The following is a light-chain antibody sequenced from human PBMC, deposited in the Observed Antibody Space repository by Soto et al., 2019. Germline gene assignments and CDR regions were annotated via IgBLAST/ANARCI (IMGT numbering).Light chain of an antibody. V-gene: IGLV1-44*01. Sequence: QLVLTQPPSASGTPGQRVTISCSGSSSNIGSNTVNWYQQLPGTAPKLLIYNNNQRPSGVPDRFSDSKSGTSASLAISGLQSEDEADYYCAAWDDSLNGPVFGGGTKLTVL. J-gene: IGLJ3*02. CDR1: SSNIGSNT. CDR2: NNN. CDR3: AAWDDSLNGPV.